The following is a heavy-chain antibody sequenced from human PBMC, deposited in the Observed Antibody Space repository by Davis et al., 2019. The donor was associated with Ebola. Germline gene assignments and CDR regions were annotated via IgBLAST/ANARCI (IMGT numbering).Heavy chain of an antibody. Sequence: GESLKISCAASGFTFSSYSMNWVRQAPGKGLEWVSSISSSSSYIYYADSVKGRFTISRDNAKNSLHLQMNSLRAEDTAVYYCAQRFTMVEDGYWGQGTLVTVSS. CDR1: GFTFSSYS. CDR3: AQRFTMVEDGY. CDR2: ISSSSSYI. J-gene: IGHJ4*02. D-gene: IGHD3-10*01. V-gene: IGHV3-21*01.